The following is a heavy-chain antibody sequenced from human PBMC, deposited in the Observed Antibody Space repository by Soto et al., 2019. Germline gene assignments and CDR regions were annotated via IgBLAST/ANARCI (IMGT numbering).Heavy chain of an antibody. V-gene: IGHV1-69*06. CDR3: VRAAKRYFDY. Sequence: QVQLVQSGAEVRKPGSSVKVSCKASGVTYNTFAVSWVRQAPGQGLEWMGGIIPVLGPAFYAQKFQGRVTITADKSKSTAYLELTSLRSEDTAVYYCVRAAKRYFDYWGQGTLVTVSS. D-gene: IGHD6-25*01. CDR1: GVTYNTFA. J-gene: IGHJ4*02. CDR2: IIPVLGPA.